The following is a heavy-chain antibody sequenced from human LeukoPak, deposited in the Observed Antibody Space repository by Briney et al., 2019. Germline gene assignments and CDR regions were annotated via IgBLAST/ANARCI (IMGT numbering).Heavy chain of an antibody. CDR3: ARGDXXMVRXISY. J-gene: IGHJ4*02. CDR1: GFTFSSYG. D-gene: IGHD3-10*01. V-gene: IGHV3-33*01. Sequence: GGSLRLSCAASGFTFSSYGMHWVRQAPGKGLEWVAVIWYDGSNKYYADSVKGRFTISRDNSKNTLYLQMNSLRAEDTAVYYCARGDXXMVRXISYWGXGTLVTVS. CDR2: IWYDGSNK.